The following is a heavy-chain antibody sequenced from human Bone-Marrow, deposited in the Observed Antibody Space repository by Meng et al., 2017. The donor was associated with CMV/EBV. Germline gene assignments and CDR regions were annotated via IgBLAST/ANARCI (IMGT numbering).Heavy chain of an antibody. J-gene: IGHJ6*02. CDR2: MNPNSGNT. Sequence: ASVKVSCKASGYTFTSYDINWVRQATGQGLEWMGWMNPNSGNTGYAQKFQGRVTMTRNTSISTAYMELRSLRSDDTAVYYCASSTRTFYGMDVWGQGTTVTVSS. D-gene: IGHD1-14*01. V-gene: IGHV1-8*01. CDR1: GYTFTSYD. CDR3: ASSTRTFYGMDV.